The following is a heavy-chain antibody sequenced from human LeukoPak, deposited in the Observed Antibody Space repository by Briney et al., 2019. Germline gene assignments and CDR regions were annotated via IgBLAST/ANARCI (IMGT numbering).Heavy chain of an antibody. CDR2: IKQDGSEK. CDR1: GFTFSSYW. Sequence: PGGSLRLSCAASGFTFSSYWMSWVRQAPGKGLEWVANIKQDGSEKYYVDSVKGRFTISRDNAKNSLYLQMNSLRAEDTAVYYCAGGLIHIKGAFDIWGQGTMVTVSS. D-gene: IGHD2-21*01. J-gene: IGHJ3*02. CDR3: AGGLIHIKGAFDI. V-gene: IGHV3-7*04.